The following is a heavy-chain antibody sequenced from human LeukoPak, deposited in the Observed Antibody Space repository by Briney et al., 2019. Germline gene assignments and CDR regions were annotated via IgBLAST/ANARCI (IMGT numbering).Heavy chain of an antibody. D-gene: IGHD3-3*01. J-gene: IGHJ5*02. Sequence: GASVKVSCMASGYTFTSYGISWVRQAPGQGLGWMGWICAYNGNTNYAQNVQGRVTITTETSTRTAYMELRSLRSDDTAVYYCARVYNRGSGYENWFDPWGQGNLVTVSS. V-gene: IGHV1-18*01. CDR3: ARVYNRGSGYENWFDP. CDR1: GYTFTSYG. CDR2: ICAYNGNT.